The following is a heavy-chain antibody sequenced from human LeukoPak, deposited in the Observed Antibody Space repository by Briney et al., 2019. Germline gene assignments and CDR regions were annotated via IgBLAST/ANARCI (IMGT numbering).Heavy chain of an antibody. CDR1: GFTFSSYA. CDR2: ISSSGSTI. J-gene: IGHJ5*02. CDR3: ARDHRGYGWFDL. Sequence: GGSLRLSCAASGFTFSSYAMTWVRQAPGKGLEWVSYISSSGSTIYYAASVKGRFTVSRDNAKTSLYLQMNSLRAEDTAVYYCARDHRGYGWFDLWGQGTLVTVSS. V-gene: IGHV3-48*04. D-gene: IGHD2-15*01.